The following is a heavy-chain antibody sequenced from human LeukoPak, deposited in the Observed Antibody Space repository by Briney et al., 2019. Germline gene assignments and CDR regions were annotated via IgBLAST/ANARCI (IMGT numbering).Heavy chain of an antibody. CDR2: ISEGGGRA. V-gene: IGHV3-23*01. Sequence: GGSLRLSCAASASTFSSYAMSWVRQPPGKGLEWVSAISEGGGRAYSADSVEGRFTTSRDTSKHTLYLQVNSLIAKDTAVYYCERGLYYSYYYMDVWGKGTRVSVSS. CDR1: ASTFSSYA. J-gene: IGHJ6*03. CDR3: ERGLYYSYYYMDV.